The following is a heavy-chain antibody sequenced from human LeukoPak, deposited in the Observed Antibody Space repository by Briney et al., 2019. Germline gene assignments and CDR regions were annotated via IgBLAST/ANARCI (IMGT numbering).Heavy chain of an antibody. CDR3: ARHGDYGGNGGDAFDI. J-gene: IGHJ3*02. V-gene: IGHV4-59*08. Sequence: PSETLSLTCTVSGGSISSYYWSWIRQPPGKGLEWIGYIYYSGSTNYNPSLKSRVTISVDTSKNQFSLKLSSVTAADTAVYYCARHGDYGGNGGDAFDIWGQGTMVTVSS. CDR2: IYYSGST. D-gene: IGHD4-23*01. CDR1: GGSISSYY.